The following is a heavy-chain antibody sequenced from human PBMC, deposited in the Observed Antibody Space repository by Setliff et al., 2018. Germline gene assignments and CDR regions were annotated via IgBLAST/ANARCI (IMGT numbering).Heavy chain of an antibody. CDR3: ARGFDVCGGGACYTDGPYYFDY. CDR1: GGSISSSY. V-gene: IGHV4-59*01. Sequence: SETLSLTCTVSGGSISSSYWSWIRQPPGKGLEWIGYIYSSGSTNNNPSLKSRATISVDTSKNQFSLKLSSVTAADTAVYYCARGFDVCGGGACYTDGPYYFDYWGLGTLVTVSS. CDR2: IYSSGST. J-gene: IGHJ4*02. D-gene: IGHD2-21*02.